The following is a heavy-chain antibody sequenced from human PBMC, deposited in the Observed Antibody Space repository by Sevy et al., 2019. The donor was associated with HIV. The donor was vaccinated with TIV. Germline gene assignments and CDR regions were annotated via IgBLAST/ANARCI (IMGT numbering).Heavy chain of an antibody. CDR3: ARGDFYSSPPAGMDV. V-gene: IGHV3-7*03. D-gene: IGHD3-22*01. CDR1: EFTFSYYW. J-gene: IGHJ6*02. CDR2: IKQDGSEK. Sequence: GGSLRLSCAASEFTFSYYWMTWVRQAPGKGLEWVANIKQDGSEKYYVDSVKGRFTISRDNAKNSLYLQMNSLRAEDTPMYYWARGDFYSSPPAGMDVWGQGTTVTVSS.